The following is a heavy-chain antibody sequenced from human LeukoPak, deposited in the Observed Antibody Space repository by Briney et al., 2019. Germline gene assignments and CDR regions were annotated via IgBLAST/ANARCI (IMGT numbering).Heavy chain of an antibody. CDR2: ISSSSSYI. V-gene: IGHV3-21*01. D-gene: IGHD6-13*01. CDR3: ARGATAGTY. Sequence: GSLRLSCAASGFTFSSYSMNWVRQAPGEGLEWVSSISSSSSYIYYADSVKGRFTISRDNAKNSLYLQMDSLRAEDTAVYYCARGATAGTYWGQGTLVTVSS. J-gene: IGHJ4*02. CDR1: GFTFSSYS.